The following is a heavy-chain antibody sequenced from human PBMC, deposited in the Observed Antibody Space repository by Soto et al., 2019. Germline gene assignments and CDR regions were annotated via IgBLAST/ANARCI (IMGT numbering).Heavy chain of an antibody. CDR2: IYYSGST. D-gene: IGHD6-6*01. Sequence: PSETLSLTCTVSGGSISSYYRSWIRQPPEKGLEWIGYIYYSGSTNYNTSLKSRVTISVDTSKIQFSLKLSSVTAADTAVYYCARDRRASSSSFAFDIWGQGTMVTVSS. V-gene: IGHV4-59*01. CDR3: ARDRRASSSSFAFDI. CDR1: GGSISSYY. J-gene: IGHJ3*02.